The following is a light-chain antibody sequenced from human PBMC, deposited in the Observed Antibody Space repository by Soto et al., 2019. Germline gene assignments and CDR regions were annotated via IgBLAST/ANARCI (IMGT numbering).Light chain of an antibody. CDR2: EVS. J-gene: IGLJ3*02. CDR1: GSDVGGYIY. CDR3: SSYTSSSTLV. Sequence: QSALTQPASVSGSPGQSITISCTGTGSDVGGYIYVSWYQHHPGKAPKLMIYEVSNRPSGVSNRFSGSKSGNTASLTISGLQAEDEADYYCSSYTSSSTLVFGGGTKVTVL. V-gene: IGLV2-14*01.